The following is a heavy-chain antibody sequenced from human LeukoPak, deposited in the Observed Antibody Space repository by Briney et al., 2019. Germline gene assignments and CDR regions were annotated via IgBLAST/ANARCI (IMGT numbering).Heavy chain of an antibody. CDR1: GFRFNTYW. D-gene: IGHD3-16*01. CDR3: ARRGGQGDHVWGTYVY. V-gene: IGHV3-7*01. J-gene: IGHJ4*02. CDR2: IKQDGSEK. Sequence: GGSLRLSCAASGFRFNTYWMSWVRQAPGKGLEWVANIKQDGSEKYYVDSVKGRFTISRDNAKNSLYLQMNSLRAEDTAVYYCARRGGQGDHVWGTYVYWGQGILVTVSS.